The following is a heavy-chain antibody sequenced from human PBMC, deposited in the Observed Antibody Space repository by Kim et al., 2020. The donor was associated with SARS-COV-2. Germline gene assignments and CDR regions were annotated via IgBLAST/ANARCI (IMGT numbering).Heavy chain of an antibody. V-gene: IGHV4-39*01. CDR1: GGSISSSGYF. Sequence: SETLSLTCSVSGGSISSSGYFWAWIRQPPGKGLEWIGMIYYSGNTFYSPSLRRRVTISVDTSKNQFSLKLSSVTAADTAVYYCARLAKSAERYFDLWGRGTLVTVAS. CDR3: ARLAKSAERYFDL. J-gene: IGHJ2*01. CDR2: IYYSGNT.